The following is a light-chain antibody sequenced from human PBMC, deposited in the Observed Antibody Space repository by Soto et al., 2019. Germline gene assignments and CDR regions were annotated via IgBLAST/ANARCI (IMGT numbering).Light chain of an antibody. Sequence: DIQMTQSPSSLSAPVGDRVTITCRASQSISSYLNWYQQKPGKAPKLLIYAASSLQSGVPSRFSGSGLGTVFTLTISVLHLEYFATYSCKQIYSTPRTFGKGTKG. J-gene: IGKJ1*01. V-gene: IGKV1-39*01. CDR1: QSISSY. CDR3: KQIYSTPRT. CDR2: AAS.